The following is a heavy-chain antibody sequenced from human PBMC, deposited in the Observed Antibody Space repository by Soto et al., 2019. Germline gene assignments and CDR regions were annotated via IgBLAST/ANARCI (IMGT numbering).Heavy chain of an antibody. CDR3: AKDRTRPGYCISTSCYLWSLSYYYYGMDV. V-gene: IGHV3-23*01. CDR2: ISGSGGST. CDR1: GFTFSSYA. J-gene: IGHJ6*02. Sequence: EVQLLESGGGLVQPGGSLRLSCAASGFTFSSYAMSWVRQAPGKGLEWVSAISGSGGSTYYADSVKGRFTISRDNSKNTLDLQMNSLRAEDTAVYYCAKDRTRPGYCISTSCYLWSLSYYYYGMDVWGQGTTVTVSS. D-gene: IGHD2-2*01.